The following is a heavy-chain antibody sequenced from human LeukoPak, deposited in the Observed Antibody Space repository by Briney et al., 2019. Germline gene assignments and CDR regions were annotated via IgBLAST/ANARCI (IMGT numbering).Heavy chain of an antibody. V-gene: IGHV1-46*01. Sequence: GASVKVSCKASGYTFTSYYMHWVRQAPGQGLEWMGIINPSGGSTSYAQKFQGRVTMTRDTSTSTVYMELSSLRSEDTAVYYCARVAGFTVKRQYYFDYWGQGTLVTVSS. CDR1: GYTFTSYY. CDR3: ARVAGFTVKRQYYFDY. CDR2: INPSGGST. J-gene: IGHJ4*02. D-gene: IGHD4-17*01.